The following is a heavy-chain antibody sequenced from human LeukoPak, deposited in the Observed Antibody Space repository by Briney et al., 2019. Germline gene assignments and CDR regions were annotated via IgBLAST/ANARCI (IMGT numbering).Heavy chain of an antibody. CDR2: ISAYNGNT. J-gene: IGHJ4*02. V-gene: IGHV1-18*01. D-gene: IGHD4-17*01. CDR1: GGTFSSYA. CDR3: ARAGSLGYGDLYDY. Sequence: GASVKVSCKASGGTFSSYAISWVRQAPGQGLEWMGWISAYNGNTNYAQKLQGRVTMTTDTSTSTAYMELRSLRSDDTAVYYCARAGSLGYGDLYDYWGQGTLVTVSS.